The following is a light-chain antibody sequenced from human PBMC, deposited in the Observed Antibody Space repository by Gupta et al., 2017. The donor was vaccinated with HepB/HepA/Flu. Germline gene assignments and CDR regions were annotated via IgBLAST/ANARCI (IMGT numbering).Light chain of an antibody. CDR3: QQYGSSFT. Sequence: EIVLTQSPGTLSLSPGERATLSCRASQSVTSSYLAWYQQKPGQAPRFLIYGASSRATGLPDRFSGSGSGTDFTLTISRLEPEDFAVYYCQQYGSSFTFGQGTRLEIK. V-gene: IGKV3-20*01. CDR1: QSVTSSY. J-gene: IGKJ5*01. CDR2: GAS.